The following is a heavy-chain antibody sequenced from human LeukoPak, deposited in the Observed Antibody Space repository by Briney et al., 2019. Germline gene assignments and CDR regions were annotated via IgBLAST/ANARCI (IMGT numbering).Heavy chain of an antibody. CDR3: ARVGVVVITNHAFDI. CDR1: GYTFTSYY. D-gene: IGHD3-22*01. Sequence: ASVKVSCKASGYTFTSYYMHWVRQAPGQGLEWMGIINPSGGSTSYAQKFQGRVTMTRDTSTSTVCMELSSLRSEDTAVYYCARVGVVVITNHAFDIWGQGTMVTVSS. V-gene: IGHV1-46*01. CDR2: INPSGGST. J-gene: IGHJ3*02.